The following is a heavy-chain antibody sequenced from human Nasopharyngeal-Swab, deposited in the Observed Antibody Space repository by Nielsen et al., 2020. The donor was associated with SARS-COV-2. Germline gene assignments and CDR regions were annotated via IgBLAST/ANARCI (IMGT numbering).Heavy chain of an antibody. J-gene: IGHJ4*02. D-gene: IGHD6-19*01. CDR3: ARVDTVTGTRAFDY. V-gene: IGHV1-46*01. CDR1: GYTFTAYN. CDR2: IIPSGGNT. Sequence: ASVKVSCKASGYTFTAYNLHWVRQAPGQGLEWMGIIIPSGGNTNYAQKFRDRVSMTRDTSTSTVYMEVSSLKSEDTAVYYCARVDTVTGTRAFDYWGQGSRVTVFS.